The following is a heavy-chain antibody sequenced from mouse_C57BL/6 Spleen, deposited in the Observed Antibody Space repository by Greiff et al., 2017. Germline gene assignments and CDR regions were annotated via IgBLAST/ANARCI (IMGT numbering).Heavy chain of an antibody. Sequence: QVQLQQSGPGLVAPSQSLSITCTVSGFSLTSYGVDWVRQSPGKGLEWLGVIWGVGSTNYNSDLKSRLSISKDHSKSQVFLHMNSRQTDDTAMYYCASGNWCAYWGQGALVTVSA. V-gene: IGHV2-6*01. CDR2: IWGVGST. CDR1: GFSLTSYG. J-gene: IGHJ3*01. CDR3: ASGNWCAY.